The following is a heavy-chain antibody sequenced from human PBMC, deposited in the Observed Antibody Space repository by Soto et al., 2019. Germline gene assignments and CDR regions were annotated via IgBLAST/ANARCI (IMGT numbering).Heavy chain of an antibody. CDR2: INAGNGNT. Sequence: ASVKVSCKASGYTFTSYAMHWVRQAPGQRLEWMGWINAGNGNTKYSRKFQGRVTITRDTSASTAYMELSSLRSEDTAVYYCARDRDIVVVVAATGPFDYWGQGTLVTVSS. V-gene: IGHV1-3*01. D-gene: IGHD2-15*01. CDR3: ARDRDIVVVVAATGPFDY. CDR1: GYTFTSYA. J-gene: IGHJ4*02.